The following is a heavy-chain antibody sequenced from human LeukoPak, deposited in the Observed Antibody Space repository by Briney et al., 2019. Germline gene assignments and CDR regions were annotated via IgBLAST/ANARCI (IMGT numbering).Heavy chain of an antibody. CDR3: ARGEEDSSGYYS. V-gene: IGHV4-39*07. CDR2: IYYSGST. D-gene: IGHD3-22*01. CDR1: GGSISSGSYY. Sequence: SETLSLTCTVSGGSISSGSYYWGWIRQPPGKGLEWIGSIYYSGSTYYNPSLKSRVTISVDTSKNQFSLKLSSVTAADTAVYYCARGEEDSSGYYSWGQGTLVTVSS. J-gene: IGHJ4*02.